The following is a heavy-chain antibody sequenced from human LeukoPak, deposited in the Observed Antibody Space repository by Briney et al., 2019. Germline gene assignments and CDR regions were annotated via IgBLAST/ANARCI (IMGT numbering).Heavy chain of an antibody. CDR3: AREDYVWGSYRYYFDY. V-gene: IGHV3-30-3*01. CDR1: GFTFSNYA. J-gene: IGHJ4*02. D-gene: IGHD3-16*02. Sequence: PERSLRLSCAASGFTFSNYAMHWVRQAPGKGLEWVAVISYNGSSKYYADSVKGRFTISRDNSKNTVYLQMNSLRAEDTAVYYCAREDYVWGSYRYYFDYWGQGTLVTVSS. CDR2: ISYNGSSK.